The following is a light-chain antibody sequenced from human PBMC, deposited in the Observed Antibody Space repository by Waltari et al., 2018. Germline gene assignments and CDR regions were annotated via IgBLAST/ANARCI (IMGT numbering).Light chain of an antibody. V-gene: IGKV3-11*01. CDR3: QQRSHWL. CDR2: DAS. CDR1: DTINNA. J-gene: IGKJ4*01. Sequence: EIVLTQSPATLSLSPGERATLSCRASDTINNALAWYQQKPGQAPRLLIYDASNRATGIPARFSGSGSGTDFTLTISSLEPEDFAVYYCQQRSHWLFGGGTKVEIK.